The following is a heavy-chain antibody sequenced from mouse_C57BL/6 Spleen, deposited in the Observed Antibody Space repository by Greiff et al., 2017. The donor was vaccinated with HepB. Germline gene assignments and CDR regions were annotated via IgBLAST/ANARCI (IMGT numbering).Heavy chain of an antibody. D-gene: IGHD1-1*01. CDR2: INPNNGGT. V-gene: IGHV1-26*01. Sequence: EVQLQQSGPELVKPGASVKISCKASGYTFTDYYMNWVKQSHGKSLEWIGDINPNNGGTSYNQKFKGKATLTVDKSSSTAYMELRSLTSEDSAVYYCARRGAYYYGSRPYWYFDVWGTGTTVTVSS. J-gene: IGHJ1*03. CDR3: ARRGAYYYGSRPYWYFDV. CDR1: GYTFTDYY.